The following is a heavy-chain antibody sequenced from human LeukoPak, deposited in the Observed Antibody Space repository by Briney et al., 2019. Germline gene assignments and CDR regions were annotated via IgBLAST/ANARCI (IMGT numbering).Heavy chain of an antibody. V-gene: IGHV3-30*02. J-gene: IGHJ5*01. CDR2: LPYDGSYN. CDR1: GVSLSSYG. D-gene: IGHD2-15*01. Sequence: GGSLRLSFLVSGVSLSSYGMHWVRRAPGKGLEWLACLPYDGSYNLTAASLKGRFAISKDISTNTLYLDMDSLTAEDTAVYYCAAAGLGVAHWIDSCGQGTLVTVSS. CDR3: AAAGLGVAHWIDS.